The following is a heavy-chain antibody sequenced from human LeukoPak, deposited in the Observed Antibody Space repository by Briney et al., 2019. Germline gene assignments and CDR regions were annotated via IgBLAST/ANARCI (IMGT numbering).Heavy chain of an antibody. D-gene: IGHD3-10*01. CDR1: GFSFSSYS. CDR3: AKDRRAGSYDY. V-gene: IGHV3-23*01. CDR2: ISGSGGNT. Sequence: GGSLRLSCAASGFSFSSYSMKWVRQAPGKGLEWVSAISGSGGNTYYADSVKGRFTISRDNSKNTLYLQMNSLRAEDTAVYYCAKDRRAGSYDYWGQGTLVTVSS. J-gene: IGHJ4*02.